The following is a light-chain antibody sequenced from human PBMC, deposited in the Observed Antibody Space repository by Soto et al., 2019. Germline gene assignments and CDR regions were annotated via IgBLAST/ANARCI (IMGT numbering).Light chain of an antibody. V-gene: IGKV1-5*01. CDR3: QQYNSYWT. CDR2: DAS. Sequence: IQLTQSPSTLSASVVDRVTLTCRASQSISSWLAWYQQKPWKAPKLLIYDASSLESGVPSRFSGSGSGTEFTLTISSLQPDDFATYYCQQYNSYWTFGQGTKVDIK. CDR1: QSISSW. J-gene: IGKJ1*01.